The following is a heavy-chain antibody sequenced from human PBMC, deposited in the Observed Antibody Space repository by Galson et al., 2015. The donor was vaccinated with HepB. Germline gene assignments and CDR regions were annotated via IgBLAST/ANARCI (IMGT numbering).Heavy chain of an antibody. CDR2: IKSKTDGRTT. V-gene: IGHV3-15*01. J-gene: IGHJ3*02. CDR3: TAYLWDIVVVVAVPGI. D-gene: IGHD2-15*01. Sequence: SLRLSCAASGFTFSNAWMSWVRQAPGKGLEWVGRIKSKTDGRTTDYAAPVKGRFTISRDDSKNTLYLQMNSLKTEDTAVYYCTAYLWDIVVVVAVPGIWGQGTMVTVSS. CDR1: GFTFSNAW.